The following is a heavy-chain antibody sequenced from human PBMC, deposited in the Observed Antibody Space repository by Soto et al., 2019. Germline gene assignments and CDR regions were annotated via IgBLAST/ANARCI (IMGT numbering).Heavy chain of an antibody. Sequence: QVQLQQWGAGLLKPSETLSLTCGVYGGSFSGYYWSWIRQPPGKGLEWIGEVNHSGSTNYNPSLRTRAAIPVATLKNRFSLNLTSVTAADTALYYCARKYLPYYGSGSPYGRDVWGHGSTYTVAS. D-gene: IGHD3-10*01. J-gene: IGHJ6*02. CDR2: VNHSGST. V-gene: IGHV4-34*01. CDR3: ARKYLPYYGSGSPYGRDV. CDR1: GGSFSGYY.